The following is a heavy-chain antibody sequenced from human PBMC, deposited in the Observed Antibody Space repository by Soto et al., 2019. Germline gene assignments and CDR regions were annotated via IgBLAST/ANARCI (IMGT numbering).Heavy chain of an antibody. D-gene: IGHD3-3*01. J-gene: IGHJ5*02. CDR2: IYYSGST. CDR3: ARSPYYDFWSGYYSWFDP. V-gene: IGHV4-61*01. CDR1: GGSVSSGSDY. Sequence: SETLSLTCTVSGGSVSSGSDYWSWIRQPPGKGLEWIGYIYYSGSTNYNPSLKSRVTISVDTSKNQFSLKLSSVTAADTAVYYCARSPYYDFWSGYYSWFDPWGQGTLVTVS.